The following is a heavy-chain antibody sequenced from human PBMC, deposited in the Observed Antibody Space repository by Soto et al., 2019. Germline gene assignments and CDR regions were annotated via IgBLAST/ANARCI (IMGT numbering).Heavy chain of an antibody. J-gene: IGHJ3*02. CDR1: GYTFTSYD. D-gene: IGHD3-10*01. CDR2: MNPNSGNT. Sequence: QVQLVQSGAEVKKPGASVKVSCKASGYTFTSYDINWVRQATGQGLEWMGWMNPNSGNTGYAQKFQGRVTMTRNTSRSTAYMELSSLRSEDTAVYYCASGVRSGSYYNDAFDIWGQGTMVTVSS. CDR3: ASGVRSGSYYNDAFDI. V-gene: IGHV1-8*01.